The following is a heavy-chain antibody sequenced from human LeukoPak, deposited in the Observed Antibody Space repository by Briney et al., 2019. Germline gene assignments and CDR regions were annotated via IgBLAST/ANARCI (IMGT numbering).Heavy chain of an antibody. D-gene: IGHD2-2*02. CDR1: GFTFSSYA. CDR3: ARDDLGYCSSTSCYTFDP. J-gene: IGHJ5*02. CDR2: ISYDGSNK. V-gene: IGHV3-30-3*01. Sequence: PGGSLRLSCAASGFTFSSYAMHWVRQAPGKGLEWVAVISYDGSNKYYADSVKGRFTISRDNAKNSLYLQMNSLRAEDTAVYYCARDDLGYCSSTSCYTFDPWGQGTLVTVSS.